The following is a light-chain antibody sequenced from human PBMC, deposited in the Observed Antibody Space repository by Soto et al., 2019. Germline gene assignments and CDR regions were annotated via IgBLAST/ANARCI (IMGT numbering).Light chain of an antibody. CDR1: QDISYY. CDR3: QQFDNLPLT. Sequence: DIQMTQSPSSLSASVGDRVTITCQASQDISYYLNWYQQKPGKAPKILIYDASVLEAGVPSRFSGGGSGTHFTLTNSSLQAEDVAAYFCQQFDNLPLTFGGGTKV. V-gene: IGKV1-33*01. J-gene: IGKJ4*01. CDR2: DAS.